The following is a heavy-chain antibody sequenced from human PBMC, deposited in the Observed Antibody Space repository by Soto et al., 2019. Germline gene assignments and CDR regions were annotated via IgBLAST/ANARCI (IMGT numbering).Heavy chain of an antibody. J-gene: IGHJ4*01. Sequence: SVKVSCKASGYTFTSYGISWVRQAPGQGLEWMGRIIPILGIANYAQKFQGRVTITADKSTSTAYMELSSLRSEDTAVYYCARELLWFGDSQYYFDYWG. CDR3: ARELLWFGDSQYYFDY. CDR1: GYTFTSYG. CDR2: IIPILGIA. V-gene: IGHV1-69*04. D-gene: IGHD3-10*01.